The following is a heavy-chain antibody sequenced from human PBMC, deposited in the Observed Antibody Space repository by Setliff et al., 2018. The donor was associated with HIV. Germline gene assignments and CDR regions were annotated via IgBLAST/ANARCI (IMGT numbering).Heavy chain of an antibody. J-gene: IGHJ4*02. CDR2: IIPMVGFA. D-gene: IGHD2-21*01. CDR1: GYTFTSYG. V-gene: IGHV1-69*04. Sequence: GASVKVSCKASGYTFTSYGMSWVRQAPGQGLEWMGSIIPMVGFANYEGKFQGRVTIIADASTNTTYLDLTSLRSEDTALYFCARQAGHVGDHFDYWGQGTLVTVSS. CDR3: ARQAGHVGDHFDY.